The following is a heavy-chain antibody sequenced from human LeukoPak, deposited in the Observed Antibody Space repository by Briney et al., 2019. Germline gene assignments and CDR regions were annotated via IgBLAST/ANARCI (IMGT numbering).Heavy chain of an antibody. CDR3: AREGTYYDILTGYQRVGAFDI. Sequence: PSETLSLTCTVSGGSVSSTSYYWSWIRHPPGKGLGWIGCIYYSGSTNYNPSLKSRVTISVDTSKNQFSLKLSSVTAADTAVYYCAREGTYYDILTGYQRVGAFDIWGQGTMVTVSS. CDR1: GGSVSSTSYY. D-gene: IGHD3-9*01. V-gene: IGHV4-61*01. J-gene: IGHJ3*02. CDR2: IYYSGST.